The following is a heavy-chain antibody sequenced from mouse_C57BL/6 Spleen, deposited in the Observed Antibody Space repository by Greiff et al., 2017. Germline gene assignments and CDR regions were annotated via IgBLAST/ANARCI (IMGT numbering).Heavy chain of an antibody. J-gene: IGHJ3*01. V-gene: IGHV3-1*01. CDR2: ISYSGST. D-gene: IGHD2-4*01. CDR3: AVYYDYERGFAY. Sequence: DVKLQESGPGMVKPSQSLSLTCTVTGYSITSGYDWHWIRHFPGNKLEWMGYISYSGSTNYNPSLKSRISITHDTSKNHFFLKLNSVTTEDTATYYCAVYYDYERGFAYWGQGTLVTVSA. CDR1: GYSITSGYD.